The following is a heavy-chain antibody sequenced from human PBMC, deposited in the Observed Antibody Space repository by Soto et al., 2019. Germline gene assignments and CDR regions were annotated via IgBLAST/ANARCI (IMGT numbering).Heavy chain of an antibody. CDR1: GGSISSYY. Sequence: SETLSLTCTVSGGSISSYYWNWIRQPAGKELEWLGHIYCSGSTYYNPSLMGRVTRSLDTSKKHFSLKLSSPTAADTAVYWCARGKSGGSYGTEAYFLDYWGQGILVTVAS. D-gene: IGHD5-18*01. V-gene: IGHV4-4*07. CDR3: ARGKSGGSYGTEAYFLDY. CDR2: IYCSGST. J-gene: IGHJ4*02.